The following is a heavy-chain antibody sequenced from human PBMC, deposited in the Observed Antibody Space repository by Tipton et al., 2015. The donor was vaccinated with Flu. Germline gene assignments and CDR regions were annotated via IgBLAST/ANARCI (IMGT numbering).Heavy chain of an antibody. Sequence: LRLSCTVSGGSISSYYWSWIRQPAGKGLEWIGRIYTSGSTNYNPSLKSRVTMSVDTSKNQFSLNLISVTAADTAVYYCARGYSSGHHDYWGDCTLVTVSS. D-gene: IGHD6-19*01. CDR2: IYTSGST. CDR1: GGSISSYY. J-gene: IGHJ4*01. CDR3: ARGYSSGHHDY. V-gene: IGHV4-4*07.